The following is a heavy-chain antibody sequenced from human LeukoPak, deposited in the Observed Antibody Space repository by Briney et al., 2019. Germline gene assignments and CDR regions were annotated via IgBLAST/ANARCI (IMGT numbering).Heavy chain of an antibody. Sequence: SETLSLTCTVSGGSINSGGYYWSWIRQYPGKGLEWIGYIYYSGSTYYNPSLKSRVTISVDMSKNQLSLKLSSVTAADTAVYYCARDEGYCSGGSCFNGWFDPWGQGTVVTVSS. CDR1: GGSINSGGYY. CDR3: ARDEGYCSGGSCFNGWFDP. V-gene: IGHV4-31*03. J-gene: IGHJ5*02. CDR2: IYYSGST. D-gene: IGHD2-15*01.